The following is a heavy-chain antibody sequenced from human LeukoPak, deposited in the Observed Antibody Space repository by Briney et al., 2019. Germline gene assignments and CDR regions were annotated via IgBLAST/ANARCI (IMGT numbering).Heavy chain of an antibody. CDR1: GGSFSGYY. CDR3: ARGGLAARDWFDP. D-gene: IGHD6-6*01. V-gene: IGHV4-34*01. CDR2: INHSGST. Sequence: SETLSLTCAVYGGSFSGYYWSWIRQPPGKGLEWIGEINHSGSTNYNPSLKSRVTISVDTSKNQFSLKLSSVTAADTAVYYCARGGLAARDWFDPWGQGTLVTVSS. J-gene: IGHJ5*02.